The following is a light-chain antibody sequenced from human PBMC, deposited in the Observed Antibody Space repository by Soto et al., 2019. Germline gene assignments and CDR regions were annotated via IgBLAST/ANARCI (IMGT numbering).Light chain of an antibody. CDR2: GAS. V-gene: IGKV3-15*01. CDR3: QQYKNCPLWT. Sequence: EIVMTQSPATLSVSPGERATLSCRASQSVSSNLAWYQQKPGQAPRLLIYGASTRATGIPARFSGSGSGSECTLPVSKAEFEHLGVYYGQQYKNCPLWTFREGNKVEIK. CDR1: QSVSSN. J-gene: IGKJ1*01.